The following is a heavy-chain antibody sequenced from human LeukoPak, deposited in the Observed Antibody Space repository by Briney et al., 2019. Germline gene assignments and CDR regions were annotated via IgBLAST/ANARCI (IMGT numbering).Heavy chain of an antibody. D-gene: IGHD1-26*01. CDR1: GFTIDDYT. CDR3: AKDRLGAILYFDY. CDR2: ISGSGSA. J-gene: IGHJ4*02. V-gene: IGHV3-23*01. Sequence: GGSLRLSCAASGFTIDDYTMHWVRQAPGKGLEWVSGISGSGSAYYADSVKGRFSISRDKSKNTVYLQMDSLRAGDTAVYYCAKDRLGAILYFDYWGQGTLVTVSS.